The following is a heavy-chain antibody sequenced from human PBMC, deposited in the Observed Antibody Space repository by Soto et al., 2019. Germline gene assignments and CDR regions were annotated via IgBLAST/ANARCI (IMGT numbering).Heavy chain of an antibody. CDR2: ISSSTTYI. CDR3: ARETEAYTRNDGLMDV. J-gene: IGHJ6*02. CDR1: GFTFSSYT. D-gene: IGHD2-2*02. Sequence: EVQLVEAGGVLVKPGGSLRLSCAASGFTFSSYTMNWVRQAPGKGLEWVSSISSSTTYIYYADSVTGLFTISRDNAKNSLYLQMNSLGAGDTALYYCARETEAYTRNDGLMDVWGQGTTVTVSS. V-gene: IGHV3-21*01.